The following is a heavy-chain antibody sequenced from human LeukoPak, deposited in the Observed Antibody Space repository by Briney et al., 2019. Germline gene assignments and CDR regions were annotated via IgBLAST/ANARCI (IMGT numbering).Heavy chain of an antibody. J-gene: IGHJ5*02. Sequence: PGGSLRLSCAASGFTFSSYSMNWVRQAPGKGLEWVSSISSSSSYIYYADSVKGRFTISRDNAKNSLYLQMNSLRAEDTAVYYCARDYIGAYNWFDPWGQGTLVTVSS. CDR3: ARDYIGAYNWFDP. CDR1: GFTFSSYS. V-gene: IGHV3-21*01. D-gene: IGHD1-26*01. CDR2: ISSSSSYI.